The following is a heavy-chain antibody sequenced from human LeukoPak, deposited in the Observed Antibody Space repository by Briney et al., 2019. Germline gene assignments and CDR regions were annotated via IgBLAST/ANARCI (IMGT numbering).Heavy chain of an antibody. CDR2: IYYSGST. J-gene: IGHJ4*02. CDR3: ARGLTDFDY. Sequence: SETLSLTCTVSGGSISSKSYYWGWIRQPPGKGLEWIGSIYYSGSTYYNPSLKSRVTISVDTSKNQFSLKLSSVTAADTAVYYCARGLTDFDYWGQGTLVTVSS. CDR1: GGSISSKSYY. V-gene: IGHV4-39*07.